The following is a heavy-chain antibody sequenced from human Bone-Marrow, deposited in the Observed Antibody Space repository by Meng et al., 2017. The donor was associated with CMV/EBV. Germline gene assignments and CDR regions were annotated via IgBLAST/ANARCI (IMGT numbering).Heavy chain of an antibody. CDR1: GFTFDDYA. D-gene: IGHD3-10*01. J-gene: IGHJ6*02. CDR2: ISWNSGSI. V-gene: IGHV3-9*03. Sequence: LSLTCAASGFTFDDYAMHWVRQAPGKGLEWVSGISWNSGSIGYADSVKGRFTISRDNAKNSLYLQMNSLRAEDMALYYCAKDNGGSYYYGMDVWGQGTTVTVSS. CDR3: AKDNGGSYYYGMDV.